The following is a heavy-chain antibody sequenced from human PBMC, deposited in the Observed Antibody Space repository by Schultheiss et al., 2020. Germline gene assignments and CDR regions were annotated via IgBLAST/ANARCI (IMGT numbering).Heavy chain of an antibody. CDR2: IWYDGSNK. CDR1: GFTFSTYE. V-gene: IGHV3-33*08. D-gene: IGHD2-21*02. Sequence: GGSLRLPCAASGFTFSTYEMNWVRQAPGKGLEWVAVIWYDGSNKYYADSVKGRFTISRDNSKNTLYLQMNSLRAEDTAVYYCARDKVVTAFLSYHYYGMDVWGQGTTVNVSS. J-gene: IGHJ6*02. CDR3: ARDKVVTAFLSYHYYGMDV.